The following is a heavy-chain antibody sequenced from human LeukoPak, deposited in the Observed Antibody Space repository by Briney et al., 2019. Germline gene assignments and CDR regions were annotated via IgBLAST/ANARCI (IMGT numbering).Heavy chain of an antibody. CDR3: AYYYDSSGFYPEMS. J-gene: IGHJ4*02. Sequence: PSETLSLTCTVSGGSISSSSYYWSWIRQPAGKGLEWIGRIYTSGSTNYSPSLKSRVTMSVDTSKNQFSLKLSSVTAADTAVYYCAYYYDSSGFYPEMSWGQGILVTVSS. V-gene: IGHV4-61*02. CDR2: IYTSGST. CDR1: GGSISSSSYY. D-gene: IGHD3-22*01.